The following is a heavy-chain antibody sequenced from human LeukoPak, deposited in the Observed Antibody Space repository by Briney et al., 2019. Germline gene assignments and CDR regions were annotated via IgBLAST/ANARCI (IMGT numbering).Heavy chain of an antibody. Sequence: TGGSLRLSCAASGFTFSSYAMHWVRQAPGKGLGWVAVISYDGSNKYYADSVKGRFTISRDNSKNTLYLQMNSLRAEDTAVYYCARDPGHYGSGSYYKVIWYYFDYWGQGTLVTVSS. CDR3: ARDPGHYGSGSYYKVIWYYFDY. CDR1: GFTFSSYA. CDR2: ISYDGSNK. V-gene: IGHV3-30*04. J-gene: IGHJ4*02. D-gene: IGHD3-10*01.